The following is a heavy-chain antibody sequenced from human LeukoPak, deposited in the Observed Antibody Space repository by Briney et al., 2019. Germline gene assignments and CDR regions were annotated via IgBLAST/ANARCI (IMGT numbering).Heavy chain of an antibody. D-gene: IGHD3-3*01. V-gene: IGHV3-74*01. CDR1: GFIFSNYW. CDR3: VRSMSGRNDF. J-gene: IGHJ4*02. CDR2: IDVVGTRT. Sequence: GGSLRLSCAGSGFIFSNYWVHWVRQAPGKELVWVARIDVVGTRTDYADSVRGRFTISRDNAKNTIYLQMNSLTADDTAVYYCVRSMSGRNDFWGQGTVVSASS.